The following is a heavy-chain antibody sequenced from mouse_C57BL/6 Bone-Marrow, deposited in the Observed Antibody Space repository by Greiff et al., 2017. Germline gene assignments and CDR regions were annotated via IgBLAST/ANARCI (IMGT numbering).Heavy chain of an antibody. CDR1: GFNIKDDY. Sequence: VQLKESGAELVRPGASVKLSCTASGFNIKDDYMHWVKQRPEQGLEWIGWIDPENGDTESASKFQGKATITADTSSHTAYLQLSSLTSEDTAVYYCTTDYFDYWGKGTTLTVSS. CDR2: IDPENGDT. J-gene: IGHJ2*01. V-gene: IGHV14-4*01. CDR3: TTDYFDY.